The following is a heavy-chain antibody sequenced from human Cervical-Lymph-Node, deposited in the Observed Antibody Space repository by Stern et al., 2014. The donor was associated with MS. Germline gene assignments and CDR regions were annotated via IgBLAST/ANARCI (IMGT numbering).Heavy chain of an antibody. D-gene: IGHD3-9*01. Sequence: EVHLVESGAEVKKPGESLKISCKGSGYSFTTYWIGWVRQMPGKGLEWMGIIYPGDSDTRYTPSFQGQVTISADTSISTTYLQWSSLKASDTAMYYCARTTYYDILTGYRPLDYWGQGTLVTVSS. J-gene: IGHJ4*02. CDR2: IYPGDSDT. V-gene: IGHV5-51*01. CDR3: ARTTYYDILTGYRPLDY. CDR1: GYSFTTYW.